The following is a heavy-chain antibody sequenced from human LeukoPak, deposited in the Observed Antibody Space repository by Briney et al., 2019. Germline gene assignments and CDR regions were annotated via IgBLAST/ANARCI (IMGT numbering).Heavy chain of an antibody. CDR1: GFTFSNDW. V-gene: IGHV3-7*01. D-gene: IGHD3-10*01. CDR3: ARSLVRGAPDY. Sequence: PGGSLRLSCAASGFTFSNDWMSWVRQAPGKGLEWVANIKQDGNEKYYVDSVRGRFTISRDNAKNSVYLQMNSLRVKDTAVYYCARSLVRGAPDYWGQGTLVTVSS. J-gene: IGHJ4*02. CDR2: IKQDGNEK.